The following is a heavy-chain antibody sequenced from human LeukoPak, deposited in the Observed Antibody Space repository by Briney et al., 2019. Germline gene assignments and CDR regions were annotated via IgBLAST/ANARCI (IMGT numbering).Heavy chain of an antibody. Sequence: GGSLRLSCAASGFTFSDHYMDWVRQAPGKGREWVGRTRNKANSYTTEYAASVKGRFTISRDDSKNSLYLQMNSLKTEDTAVYYCARESGVYSSSWYLDYWGQGTLVTVSS. CDR1: GFTFSDHY. D-gene: IGHD6-13*01. CDR2: TRNKANSYTT. CDR3: ARESGVYSSSWYLDY. V-gene: IGHV3-72*01. J-gene: IGHJ4*02.